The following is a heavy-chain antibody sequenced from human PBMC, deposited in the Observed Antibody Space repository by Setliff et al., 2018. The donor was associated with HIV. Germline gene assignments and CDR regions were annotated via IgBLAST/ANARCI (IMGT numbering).Heavy chain of an antibody. CDR3: AKDRDYKGDSMDI. V-gene: IGHV3-30*02. Sequence: PGGSLRLSCVASGFAFNTYGMHWVRQAPGKGPEWVAFIRYDGSDQYYADFVKGRFKISRDDSKNMLYLQMNSLRPEDSAVYSCAKDRDYKGDSMDIWGRGTKVTVSS. CDR1: GFAFNTYG. J-gene: IGHJ3*02. D-gene: IGHD1-20*01. CDR2: IRYDGSDQ.